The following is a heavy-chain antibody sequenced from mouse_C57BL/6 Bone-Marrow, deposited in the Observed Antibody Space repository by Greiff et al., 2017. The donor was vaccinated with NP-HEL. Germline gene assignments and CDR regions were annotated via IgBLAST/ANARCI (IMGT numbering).Heavy chain of an antibody. J-gene: IGHJ3*01. CDR2: IYPGDGDT. CDR1: GYAFSSSW. V-gene: IGHV1-82*01. CDR3: ARSLYCYSTWFAY. Sequence: QVQLQQSGPELVKPGASVKISCKASGYAFSSSWMNWVKQRPGKGLEWIGRIYPGDGDTNYNEKFKGKATLTADKSSSTAYMQLSSLTSEDSSVYFCARSLYCYSTWFAYWGQGTLVTVSA. D-gene: IGHD2-12*01.